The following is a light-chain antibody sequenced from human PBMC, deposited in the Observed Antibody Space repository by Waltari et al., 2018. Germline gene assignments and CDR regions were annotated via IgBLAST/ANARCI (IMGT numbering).Light chain of an antibody. CDR3: NSRDTRGNHFVV. Sequence: SSELTQHPAVSVALGQTVRITCQGGHRRSNCVSWYQQKPGQAPMLVIYDKENRPSGIPERFSGSSSGNIASLTITGAQAEDEADYYCNSRDTRGNHFVVFGGGTKLTVL. CDR2: DKE. V-gene: IGLV3-19*01. CDR1: HRRSNC. J-gene: IGLJ2*01.